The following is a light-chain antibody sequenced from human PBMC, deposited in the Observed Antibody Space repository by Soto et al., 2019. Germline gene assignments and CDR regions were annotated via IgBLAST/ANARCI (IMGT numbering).Light chain of an antibody. CDR2: DVS. V-gene: IGLV2-14*01. CDR1: SSDVGGYNY. J-gene: IGLJ1*01. Sequence: QSVLTQPASVSGSPGQSITISCTGTSSDVGGYNYVSWYQQHPGKAPKLMICDVSNRPSGASNRFSGSKSGNTASLTISGLQAEDEADYYCTSYAGARTYVFGTGTKVTVL. CDR3: TSYAGARTYV.